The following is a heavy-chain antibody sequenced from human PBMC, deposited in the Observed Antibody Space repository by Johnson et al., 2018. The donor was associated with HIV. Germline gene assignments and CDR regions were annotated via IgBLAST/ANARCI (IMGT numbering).Heavy chain of an antibody. J-gene: IGHJ3*02. D-gene: IGHD7-27*01. CDR2: INSDGSST. V-gene: IGHV3-74*02. CDR1: GFTFSTNW. Sequence: EKLVESGGGLVQPGGSLRLSCVGSGFTFSTNWMHWVRQAPGKGLVWVSRINSDGSSTSYADSVKGRFTISRDNAKNTLYLQMDSLGAEDTAVYYCASDWGSRHAFDIWGQGTMVTVSS. CDR3: ASDWGSRHAFDI.